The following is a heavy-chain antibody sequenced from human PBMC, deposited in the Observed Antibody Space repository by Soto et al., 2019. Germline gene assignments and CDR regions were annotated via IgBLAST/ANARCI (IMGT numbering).Heavy chain of an antibody. Sequence: QVQLQESGPGLVRPSETLSLTCTVSGESINGYYWSWIRQPPGKGLEWIGYVYFSGSNNYNPSLKSRVTISVNTSKQQVSLRLSSVTAADTAVYYCARSIATPGTNIDYWGQGTLVTVYS. CDR2: VYFSGSN. CDR3: ARSIATPGTNIDY. D-gene: IGHD6-13*01. CDR1: GESINGYY. J-gene: IGHJ4*02. V-gene: IGHV4-59*01.